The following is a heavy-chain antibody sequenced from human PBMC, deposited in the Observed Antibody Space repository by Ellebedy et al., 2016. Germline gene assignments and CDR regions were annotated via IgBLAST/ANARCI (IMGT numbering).Heavy chain of an antibody. Sequence: SETLSLTXGVHGGSFSNYFWTWVRQPPGAGLEWVGEINHSGSTNYNPSLKSRVFMSVDTSKNQFSLKLSSVTAADTAVYYCARGWVTMPLRPKGRCGAWFDPWGQGTLVTVSS. D-gene: IGHD3-10*01. CDR1: GGSFSNYF. V-gene: IGHV4-34*01. J-gene: IGHJ5*02. CDR3: ARGWVTMPLRPKGRCGAWFDP. CDR2: INHSGST.